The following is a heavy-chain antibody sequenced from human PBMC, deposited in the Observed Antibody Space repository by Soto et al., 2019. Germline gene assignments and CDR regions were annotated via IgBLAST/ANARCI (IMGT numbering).Heavy chain of an antibody. V-gene: IGHV1-69*13. CDR2: IIPIFGTA. CDR3: ARGCQPLLYEPVDY. J-gene: IGHJ4*02. D-gene: IGHD2-2*02. CDR1: GGTFSSYA. Sequence: SVKVSFKASGGTFSSYAISWVRQAPGQGLEWMGGIIPIFGTANYAQKFQGRVTITADESTSTAYMELSSLRSEDTAVYYCARGCQPLLYEPVDYWGQGTLVTVSS.